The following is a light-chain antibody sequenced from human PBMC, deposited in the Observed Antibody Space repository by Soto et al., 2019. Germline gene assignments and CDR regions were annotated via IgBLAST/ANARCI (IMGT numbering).Light chain of an antibody. Sequence: DIQMTQSPSSLSASVGDRVTITCRASQSISSHLNWYQQKPGKAPKLLIYKASTLESGVPSNFSGSGSGTEFTLTISSLEPEDFAVYYCQQRSNWPPITFGQGTRLEIK. V-gene: IGKV1-39*01. J-gene: IGKJ5*01. CDR3: QQRSNWPPIT. CDR1: QSISSH. CDR2: KAS.